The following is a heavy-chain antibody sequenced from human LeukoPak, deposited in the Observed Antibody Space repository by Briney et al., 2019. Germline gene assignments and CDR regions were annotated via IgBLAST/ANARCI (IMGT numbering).Heavy chain of an antibody. V-gene: IGHV4-59*01. CDR2: IYYSGST. J-gene: IGHJ3*02. CDR1: GGSISSYY. CDR3: ARDRGVVGATRPHDAFDI. Sequence: PSETLSLTCTVSGGSISSYYWSWIRQPPGKGLEWIGYIYYSGSTNYNPSLKSRVTISVDTSKNQFSLKLSSVTAADTAVYYCARDRGVVGATRPHDAFDIWGQGTMVTVSS. D-gene: IGHD1-26*01.